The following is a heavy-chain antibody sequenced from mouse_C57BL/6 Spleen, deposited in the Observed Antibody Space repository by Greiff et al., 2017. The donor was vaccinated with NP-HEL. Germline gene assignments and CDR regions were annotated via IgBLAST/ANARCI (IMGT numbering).Heavy chain of an antibody. D-gene: IGHD2-4*01. CDR2: IRSKSNNYAT. CDR3: VRPYDYDRSWFAY. Sequence: EVKLQESGGGLVQPKGSLKLSCAASGFSFNTYAMNWVRQAPGKGLEWVARIRSKSNNYATYYADSVKDRFTISRDDSESMLYLQMNNLKTEDTAMYYCVRPYDYDRSWFAYWGQGTLVTVSA. CDR1: GFSFNTYA. J-gene: IGHJ3*01. V-gene: IGHV10-1*01.